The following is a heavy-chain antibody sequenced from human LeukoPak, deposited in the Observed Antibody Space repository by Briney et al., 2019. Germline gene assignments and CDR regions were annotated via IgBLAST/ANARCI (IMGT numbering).Heavy chain of an antibody. D-gene: IGHD3-22*01. CDR1: GGSTSAYY. CDR3: ARRYYYDISGYYYYYMDV. Sequence: SETLSLTCTVSGGSTSAYYWTWIRQPPGKGLEGIAYINDSGSTKYNPSPQSRGAMSIDTSKTQFSLRLSSVTAADTAVYYCARRYYYDISGYYYYYMDVWGKGTTVTVSS. J-gene: IGHJ6*03. V-gene: IGHV4-59*01. CDR2: INDSGST.